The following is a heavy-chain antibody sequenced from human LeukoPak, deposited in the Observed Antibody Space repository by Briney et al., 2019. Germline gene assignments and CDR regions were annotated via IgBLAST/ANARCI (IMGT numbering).Heavy chain of an antibody. CDR2: IYYSGST. CDR1: GGSISSHY. V-gene: IGHV4-59*11. CDR3: ARVSLNYYDSSGYYLFDY. D-gene: IGHD3-22*01. Sequence: TASETLSLTCTVSGGSISSHYWSWIRQPPGKGLEWIGYIYYSGSTNYNPSLKSRVTISVDTSKNQFSLKLSSVTAADTAVYYCARVSLNYYDSSGYYLFDYWGQGTLVTVSS. J-gene: IGHJ4*02.